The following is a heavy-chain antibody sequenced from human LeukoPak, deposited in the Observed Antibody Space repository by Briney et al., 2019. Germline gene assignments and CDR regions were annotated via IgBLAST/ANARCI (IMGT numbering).Heavy chain of an antibody. D-gene: IGHD2-2*01. CDR3: ARSLVVPAPGAFDI. CDR1: GGSISSYY. CDR2: IYTSGST. J-gene: IGHJ3*02. Sequence: SETLSLTCTVSGGSISSYYWSWIRQPAGKGLEWIGRIYTSGSTNYSPSLKSRVTMSVDTSKNQFSLKLSSVTAADTAVYYCARSLVVPAPGAFDIWGQGTMVTVSS. V-gene: IGHV4-4*07.